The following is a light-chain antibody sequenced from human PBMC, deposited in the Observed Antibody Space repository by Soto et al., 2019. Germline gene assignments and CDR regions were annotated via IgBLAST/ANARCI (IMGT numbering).Light chain of an antibody. CDR2: GAS. J-gene: IGKJ3*01. V-gene: IGKV3-20*01. CDR1: QSVSSSY. Sequence: EIVLTQSPGTLSLSPGERATLSCRASQSVSSSYLAWYQQKPGQAPRLLIYGASSRATGIPDRFSGSGSGTXXTXTIXXLEPEDFAVYYCQQYGSSFTFGPGTKVDIK. CDR3: QQYGSSFT.